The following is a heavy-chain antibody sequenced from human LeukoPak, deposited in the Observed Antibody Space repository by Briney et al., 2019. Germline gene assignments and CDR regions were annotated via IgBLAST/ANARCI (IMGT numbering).Heavy chain of an antibody. CDR1: GYTFTGYY. J-gene: IGHJ4*02. CDR3: ARRLAAAGLYYFDY. V-gene: IGHV1-2*02. D-gene: IGHD6-13*01. CDR2: INPNSGGT. Sequence: GASVKVSCKASGYTFTGYYMHWVRQAPGQGLEWMGWINPNSGGTNYAQKFQGRDTMTRDTSISTAYMELSRLRSDDTAIYYCARRLAAAGLYYFDYWGQGTLVTVSS.